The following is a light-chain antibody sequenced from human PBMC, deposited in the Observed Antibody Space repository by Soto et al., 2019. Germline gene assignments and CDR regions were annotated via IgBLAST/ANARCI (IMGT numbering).Light chain of an antibody. J-gene: IGLJ1*01. CDR3: SSFTGSSYV. CDR1: RSDVGNNNY. V-gene: IGLV2-14*01. Sequence: QSALTQPASVSGSPGQSITISCTGTRSDVGNNNYVSWYQQNPGKAPKVMICDVTNRPSGVSNRLSGSKSGNTAYLTISGLQAEDEADYYCSSFTGSSYVFGTWTKLTVL. CDR2: DVT.